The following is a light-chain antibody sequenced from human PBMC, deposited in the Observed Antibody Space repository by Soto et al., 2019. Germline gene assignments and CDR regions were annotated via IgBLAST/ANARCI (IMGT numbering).Light chain of an antibody. CDR2: GAS. CDR1: QSVSDN. Sequence: EIVMTQSPATLSVSPGERATLSCRASQSVSDNLAWYQQKPDQAYRLLIYGASTRATGIPARFSGSGSGTEFTLTISSLQSEDFAVYYCQQYNNWPPLTFGGGTKVEIK. V-gene: IGKV3-15*01. J-gene: IGKJ4*01. CDR3: QQYNNWPPLT.